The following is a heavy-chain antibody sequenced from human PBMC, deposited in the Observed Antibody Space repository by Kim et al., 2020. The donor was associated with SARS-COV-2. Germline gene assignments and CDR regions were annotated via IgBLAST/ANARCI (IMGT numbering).Heavy chain of an antibody. CDR2: ISWNSGSI. CDR1: GFTFDDYA. CDR3: AKDTVPGYSGYRFDP. V-gene: IGHV3-9*01. Sequence: GGSLRLSCAASGFTFDDYAMHWVRQAPGKGLEWVSGISWNSGSIGYADSVKGRFTISRDNAKNSLYLQMNSLRAEDTALYYCAKDTVPGYSGYRFDPWGQGTQVTISS. J-gene: IGHJ5*02. D-gene: IGHD5-12*01.